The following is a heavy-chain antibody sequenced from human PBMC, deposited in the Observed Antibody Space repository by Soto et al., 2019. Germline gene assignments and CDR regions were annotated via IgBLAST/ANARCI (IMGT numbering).Heavy chain of an antibody. D-gene: IGHD3-3*01. V-gene: IGHV1-8*01. Sequence: ASVKVSCKASGYTFTSYDINWVRQATGQGLEWMGWMNPNSGNTGYAQKFQGRVTMTRNTSISTAYMELSSLRSEDTAVYYCARPFYVFWRGYYPYYYYYGMDAWGQGTRVTVS. CDR3: ARPFYVFWRGYYPYYYYYGMDA. J-gene: IGHJ6*02. CDR2: MNPNSGNT. CDR1: GYTFTSYD.